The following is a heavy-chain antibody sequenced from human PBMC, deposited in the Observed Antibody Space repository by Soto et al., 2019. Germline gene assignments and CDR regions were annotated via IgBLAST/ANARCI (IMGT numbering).Heavy chain of an antibody. CDR1: GFTFSSYS. D-gene: IGHD2-21*01. CDR2: IRGGSDAI. V-gene: IGHV3-48*01. CDR3: VRDHIYAFDI. J-gene: IGHJ3*02. Sequence: PGGSLRLSCAASGFTFSSYSMNWVRQAPGKGLEWVSYIRGGSDAIHYADYVKGRFTISRDNAKNSLYLQMNSLRAEDTAVYYCVRDHIYAFDIWGQGTMVTVSS.